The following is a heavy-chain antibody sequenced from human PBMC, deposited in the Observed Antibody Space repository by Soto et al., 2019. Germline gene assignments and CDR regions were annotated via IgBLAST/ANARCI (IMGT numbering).Heavy chain of an antibody. CDR3: AREGITMVRGINWFDP. J-gene: IGHJ5*02. CDR1: GFTFSSYG. CDR2: IWYDGSNK. V-gene: IGHV3-33*01. Sequence: QVQLVESGGGVVQPGRSLRLSCAASGFTFSSYGMHWVRQAPGKGLEWVAVIWYDGSNKYYADSVKGRFTISRDNSKNTLYLQMNSLRAEDTAVYYCAREGITMVRGINWFDPWCQGTLVTVSS. D-gene: IGHD3-10*01.